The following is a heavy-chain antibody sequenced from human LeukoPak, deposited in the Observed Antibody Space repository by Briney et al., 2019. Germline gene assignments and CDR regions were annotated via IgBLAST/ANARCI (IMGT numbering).Heavy chain of an antibody. CDR3: TTTSDYYYDAFDI. J-gene: IGHJ3*02. D-gene: IGHD3-10*01. V-gene: IGHV3-15*01. CDR1: GFTFSNAW. CDR2: IKSKTDGGTT. Sequence: GGSLRLSCAASGFTFSNAWMSWVRQAPGKGLEWVGRIKSKTDGGTTDYAAPVKGRSTISRDDSKNTLYLQMNSLKTEDTAVYYCTTTSDYYYDAFDIWGQGTMVTVSS.